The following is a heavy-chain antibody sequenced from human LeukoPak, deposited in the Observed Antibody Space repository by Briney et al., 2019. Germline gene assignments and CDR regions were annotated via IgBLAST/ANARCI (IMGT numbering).Heavy chain of an antibody. D-gene: IGHD3-10*01. Sequence: SVKVSCKASGGTFSSYAISWVRQAPGQGLEWMGRIIPILGIANYAQKFQGRVTITADKSTSTAYMELSSLRSEDTAVYYCASMVRGVIVVDYWGQGTLVTVSS. CDR1: GGTFSSYA. CDR2: IIPILGIA. J-gene: IGHJ4*02. CDR3: ASMVRGVIVVDY. V-gene: IGHV1-69*04.